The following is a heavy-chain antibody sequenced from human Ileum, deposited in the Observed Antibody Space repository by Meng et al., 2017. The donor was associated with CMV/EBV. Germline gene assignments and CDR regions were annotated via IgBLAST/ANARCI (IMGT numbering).Heavy chain of an antibody. J-gene: IGHJ4*02. V-gene: IGHV3-48*04. CDR3: GREEVE. CDR2: ISSSANKM. Sequence: GESLKISCAASGFTFTLFAVHWVRQAPGKGLEWVAYISSSANKMNYADSVRGRFTISRDNAKNSLYLQINSPRAEDTAVYYCGREEVEWGQGTLVTVS. CDR1: GFTFTLFA.